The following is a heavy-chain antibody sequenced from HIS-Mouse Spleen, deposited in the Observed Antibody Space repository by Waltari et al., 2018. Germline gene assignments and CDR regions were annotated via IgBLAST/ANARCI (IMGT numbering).Heavy chain of an antibody. J-gene: IGHJ2*01. CDR1: GGSISSYY. CDR3: ARPYSSGWPYWYFDL. Sequence: QVQLQESGPGLVKPSETLSLTCTVSGGSISSYYWSWIRPPPGKGLEWIGYIYYSGSTNYNPSLKSRVTISVDTSKNQFSLKLSSVTAADTAVYYCARPYSSGWPYWYFDLWGRGTLVTVSS. D-gene: IGHD6-19*01. V-gene: IGHV4-59*08. CDR2: IYYSGST.